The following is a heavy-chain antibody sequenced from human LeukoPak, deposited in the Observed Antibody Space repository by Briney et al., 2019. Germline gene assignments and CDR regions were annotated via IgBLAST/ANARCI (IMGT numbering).Heavy chain of an antibody. CDR3: ARYSRSYDFWSGYYPDYYYGMDV. J-gene: IGHJ6*02. CDR2: IYHGDSDT. D-gene: IGHD3-3*01. Sequence: GESLKISCKGSGYSFTSYWIGWVRQMPGKGLEWMGIIYHGDSDTRYSPSFQGQVTISADKSISTAYLQWSSLKASDTAMYYCARYSRSYDFWSGYYPDYYYGMDVWGQGTTVTVSS. CDR1: GYSFTSYW. V-gene: IGHV5-51*01.